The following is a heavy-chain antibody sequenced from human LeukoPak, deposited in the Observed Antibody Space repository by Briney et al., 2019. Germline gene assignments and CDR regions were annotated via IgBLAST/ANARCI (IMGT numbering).Heavy chain of an antibody. D-gene: IGHD3-10*01. CDR2: IYSGGST. CDR3: ARMRWFGEPYYFDY. V-gene: IGHV3-53*01. Sequence: GGSLRLSCVVSGFTVSSNYMSWVRQAPGKGLEWVSVIYSGGSTYYADSVKGRFTISRDNSKNTLYLQMNSLRAEDTAVYYCARMRWFGEPYYFDYWGQGTLVTVSS. J-gene: IGHJ4*02. CDR1: GFTVSSNY.